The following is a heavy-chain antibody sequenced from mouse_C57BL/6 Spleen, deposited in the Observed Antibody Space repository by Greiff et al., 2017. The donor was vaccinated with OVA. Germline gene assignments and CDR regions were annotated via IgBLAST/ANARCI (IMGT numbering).Heavy chain of an antibody. CDR2: IHPNSGST. CDR1: GYTFTSYW. J-gene: IGHJ3*01. V-gene: IGHV1-64*01. D-gene: IGHD2-5*01. CDR3: ASYYSNYPAWFAY. Sequence: QVQLQQPGAELVKPGASVKLSCKASGYTFTSYWMHWVKQRPGQGLEWIGMIHPNSGSTNYHEKFKSKATLTVDKSSSTAYMQLSSLTSEDSAVYYCASYYSNYPAWFAYWGQGTLVTVSA.